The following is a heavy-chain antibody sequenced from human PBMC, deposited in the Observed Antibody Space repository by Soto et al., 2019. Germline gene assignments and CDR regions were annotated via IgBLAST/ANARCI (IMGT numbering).Heavy chain of an antibody. D-gene: IGHD2-21*02. J-gene: IGHJ4*02. CDR3: ARGGHVVVVTAALDY. V-gene: IGHV1-46*04. CDR2: VNPSGGYT. CDR1: GDTFTDYY. Sequence: QVQLMQSGAEVKKPGASVKVSCKASGDTFTDYYIHWVRQAPGQGLEWMGTVNPSGGYTTYAQHLLGRVTMTRDTSTSTLYMELTSLTSADTAVYYCARGGHVVVVTAALDYWGQGTLVTVSS.